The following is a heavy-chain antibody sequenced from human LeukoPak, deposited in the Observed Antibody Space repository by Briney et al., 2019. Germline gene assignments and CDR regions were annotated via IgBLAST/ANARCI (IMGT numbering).Heavy chain of an antibody. Sequence: GGSLRLSCAASGFSFSSYWVSWVRQAPGKGLEWVANIKQDGSEKYYVDSVKGRFTISRDNARNSLFLQMNSLRAEDTAVYYCTRDIAVAGTLDYWGQGTLVTVSS. D-gene: IGHD6-19*01. CDR1: GFSFSSYW. CDR3: TRDIAVAGTLDY. V-gene: IGHV3-7*01. J-gene: IGHJ4*02. CDR2: IKQDGSEK.